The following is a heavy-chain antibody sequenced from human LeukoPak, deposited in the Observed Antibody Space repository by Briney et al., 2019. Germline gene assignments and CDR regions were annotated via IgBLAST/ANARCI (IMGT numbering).Heavy chain of an antibody. CDR2: IYPGDSDT. CDR1: GYSFTTYW. D-gene: IGHD3-22*01. CDR3: ARSNYYDSYTNY. V-gene: IGHV5-51*01. J-gene: IGHJ4*02. Sequence: KPGESLKISCKGSGYSFTTYWIAWVRQMPGKGLEWMGFIYPGDSDTRYSPSFQGQVTISADKSISTAYLQWSSLKASDTAMYYCARSNYYDSYTNYWGQGTLVTVSS.